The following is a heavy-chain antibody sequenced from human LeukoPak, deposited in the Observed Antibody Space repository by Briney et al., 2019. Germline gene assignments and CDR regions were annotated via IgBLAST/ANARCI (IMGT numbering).Heavy chain of an antibody. Sequence: PGGSLRLSCAASGFTFSTYSMNWVRQAPGKGLEWVSYISGSGGSTYYADSVKGRFTISRDNSKNTLYLQMNSLRAEDTAVYYCAKEYCSSTSCYEGSDPWGQGTLVTVSS. CDR3: AKEYCSSTSCYEGSDP. D-gene: IGHD2-2*01. V-gene: IGHV3-23*01. J-gene: IGHJ5*02. CDR2: ISGSGGST. CDR1: GFTFSTYS.